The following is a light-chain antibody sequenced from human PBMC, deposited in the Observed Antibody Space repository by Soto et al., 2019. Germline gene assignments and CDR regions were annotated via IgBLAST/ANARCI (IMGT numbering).Light chain of an antibody. V-gene: IGKV1-27*01. CDR1: QDISVY. CDR3: QKFNTAPLT. CDR2: SAS. Sequence: DIQMTQSPSSLSASVGDRVTITCRASQDISVYLAWYQQKPGKVPKLLIYSASTLQSGVPSRFSGSGSGTDFTLTISILQPDDVATYFCQKFNTAPLTFGQGTGLEIK. J-gene: IGKJ5*01.